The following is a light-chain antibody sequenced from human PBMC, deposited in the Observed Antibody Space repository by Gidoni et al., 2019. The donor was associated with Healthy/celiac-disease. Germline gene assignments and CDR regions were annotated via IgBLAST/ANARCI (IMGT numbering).Light chain of an antibody. CDR2: EGS. CDR3: CSYAGSSTPVV. V-gene: IGLV2-23*01. Sequence: QSALTQPASVSGSPGQSITISCTGTSSDVGSYNLVPWSQQHPGKAPKLMIYEGSKRPSGVSNRFSGSKSGNTASLTISGLQAEDEADYYCCSYAGSSTPVVFGGGTKLTVL. CDR1: SSDVGSYNL. J-gene: IGLJ2*01.